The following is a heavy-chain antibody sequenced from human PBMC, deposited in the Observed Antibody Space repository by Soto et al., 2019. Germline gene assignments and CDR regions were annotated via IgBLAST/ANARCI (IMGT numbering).Heavy chain of an antibody. V-gene: IGHV3-9*01. CDR1: GFTFDDYA. CDR3: AKDIGVYSSSHIDY. D-gene: IGHD6-13*01. J-gene: IGHJ4*02. Sequence: EVQLVESGGGLVQPGRSLRLSCAASGFTFDDYAMHWVRQAPGKGLEWVSGISWNSGSIGYADSVKGRFTISRDNAKNSLDLQMNSLRAEDTALYYCAKDIGVYSSSHIDYWGQGTLVTVSS. CDR2: ISWNSGSI.